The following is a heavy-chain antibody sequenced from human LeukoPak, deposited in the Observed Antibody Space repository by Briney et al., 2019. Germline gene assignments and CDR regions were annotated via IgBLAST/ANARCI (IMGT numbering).Heavy chain of an antibody. V-gene: IGHV1-18*01. CDR2: IRAYNGNT. J-gene: IGHJ4*02. CDR1: GYTFTSYG. D-gene: IGHD3-10*01. CDR3: ARFYGSGSYRRVDY. Sequence: GASVTVSCKASGYTFTSYGISWVRQAPGQGLEWMGWIRAYNGNTNYAQKLQGRVTMTTDTATSTAYMELRSLKSDDTAVYYCARFYGSGSYRRVDYWGQGTLVTVSS.